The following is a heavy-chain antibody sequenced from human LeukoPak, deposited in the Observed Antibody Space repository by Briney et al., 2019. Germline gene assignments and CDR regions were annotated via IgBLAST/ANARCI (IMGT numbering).Heavy chain of an antibody. CDR3: ARDRSDRVSRTFDY. D-gene: IGHD6-13*01. V-gene: IGHV3-33*01. J-gene: IGHJ4*02. CDR1: GFTFSSYG. Sequence: PGRSLRLSCAASGFTFSSYGMHWVRQAPGKGLEWVVVIWYDGSNKYYADSVKGRFTISRDNSKNTLYLQMNSLRAEDTAVYYCARDRSDRVSRTFDYWGQGTLVTVSS. CDR2: IWYDGSNK.